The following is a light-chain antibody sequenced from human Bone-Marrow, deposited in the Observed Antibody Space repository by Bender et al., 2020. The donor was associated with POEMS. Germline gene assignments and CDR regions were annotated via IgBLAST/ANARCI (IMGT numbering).Light chain of an antibody. CDR1: SSNIGINL. J-gene: IGLJ3*02. Sequence: QSVLTQPPSVSEAPGQRVTISCSGSSSNIGINLVNWYQQLPGKAPKLLIYYDDLKPSGVSYRFSGSKSGTSASLAISGLQSEDEADYFCAAWDVSLNAWVFGGGTKVTVL. V-gene: IGLV1-36*01. CDR2: YDD. CDR3: AAWDVSLNAWV.